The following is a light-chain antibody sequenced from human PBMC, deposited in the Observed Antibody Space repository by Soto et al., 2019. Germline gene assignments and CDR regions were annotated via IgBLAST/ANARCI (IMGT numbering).Light chain of an antibody. CDR2: SVS. Sequence: QSVLTQPASVSGSPGQSITISCSGTSSDIGTYHHVAWFQQFPGKTPKLVIYSVSDRPSGVSYRFSGSKSGNTASLTISGLQADDEADYYCISYTVSRSYVFGTGTKVTVL. V-gene: IGLV2-14*01. J-gene: IGLJ1*01. CDR3: ISYTVSRSYV. CDR1: SSDIGTYHH.